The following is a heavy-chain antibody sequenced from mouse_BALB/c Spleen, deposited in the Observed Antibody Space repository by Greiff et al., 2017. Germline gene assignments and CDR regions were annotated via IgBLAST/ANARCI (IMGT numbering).Heavy chain of an antibody. Sequence: EVQVVESGGGLVKPGGSLKLSCAASGFTFSDYYMYWVRQTPEKRLEWVATISDGGSYTYYPDSVKGRFTISRDNAKNNLYLQMSSLKSEDTAMYYCARDRGDYWGQGTTLTVSS. CDR1: GFTFSDYY. J-gene: IGHJ2*01. D-gene: IGHD3-1*01. V-gene: IGHV5-4*02. CDR2: ISDGGSYT. CDR3: ARDRGDY.